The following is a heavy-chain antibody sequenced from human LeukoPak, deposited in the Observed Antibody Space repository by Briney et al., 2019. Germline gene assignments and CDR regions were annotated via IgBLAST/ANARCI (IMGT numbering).Heavy chain of an antibody. Sequence: ASVKVSCKASGYTFTSYDINWVRQATGQGLEWMGWMNPNSGNTGYAQKFQGRVTMTRNTSISTAYMELSSLRSEDTAVYYCARDRRVVTGFYYYYGMDVWGQGTTVTVSS. CDR2: MNPNSGNT. V-gene: IGHV1-8*01. D-gene: IGHD2-21*02. J-gene: IGHJ6*02. CDR1: GYTFTSYD. CDR3: ARDRRVVTGFYYYYGMDV.